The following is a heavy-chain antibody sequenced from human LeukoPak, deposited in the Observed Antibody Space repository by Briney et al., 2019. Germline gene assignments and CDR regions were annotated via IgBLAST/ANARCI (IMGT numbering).Heavy chain of an antibody. CDR1: GGSISSYY. V-gene: IGHV4-4*07. D-gene: IGHD5-24*01. CDR2: IYTSGST. CDR3: AREPPTGATTYFDY. Sequence: PSETLSLTCTVSGGSISSYYWSWIRQPAGKGLEWIGRIYTSGSTNYNPSLKSRVTMSVDTSKNQFSLKLSSVTAADTAVYYCAREPPTGATTYFDYWGQGTLVTVSS. J-gene: IGHJ4*02.